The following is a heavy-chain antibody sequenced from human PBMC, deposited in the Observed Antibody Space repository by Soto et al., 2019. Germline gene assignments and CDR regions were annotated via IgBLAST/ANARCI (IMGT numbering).Heavy chain of an antibody. V-gene: IGHV3-30*03. D-gene: IGHD1-20*01. CDR2: ISFDGSNK. CDR1: GFTFSAYG. Sequence: GGSLRLSCAASGFTFSAYGMHWVRQAPGEGLEWVAAISFDGSNKYYGDSVKGRFTISRDNSENTLYLQMNSLRTEDTAMYYCAPRRGYSEHITDDNWGDGTLIALYS. J-gene: IGHJ4*01. CDR3: APRRGYSEHITDDN.